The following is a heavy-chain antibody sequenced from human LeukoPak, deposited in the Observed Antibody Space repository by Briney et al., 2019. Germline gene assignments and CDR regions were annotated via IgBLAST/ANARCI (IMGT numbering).Heavy chain of an antibody. D-gene: IGHD1-26*01. Sequence: SETLSLTCTVSGGSISSYYWSWIRQPPGKGLEWIGRIYTSGSTNYNPSLKSRVTMSVDTSKNQFSLKLSSVTAADTAVYYCARGRDSGRYLSSYYYYYMDVWGKGTTVTVSS. V-gene: IGHV4-4*07. CDR2: IYTSGST. CDR3: ARGRDSGRYLSSYYYYYMDV. CDR1: GGSISSYY. J-gene: IGHJ6*03.